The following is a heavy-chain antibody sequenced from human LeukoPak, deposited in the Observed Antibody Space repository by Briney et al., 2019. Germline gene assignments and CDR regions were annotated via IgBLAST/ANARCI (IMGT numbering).Heavy chain of an antibody. V-gene: IGHV3-11*04. CDR2: ISTSSGGSTP. CDR1: GFTFSGYY. CDR3: ARDLNSSGWYSEGYYFDY. D-gene: IGHD6-19*01. J-gene: IGHJ4*02. Sequence: GGSLRLSCAASGFTFSGYYMSWIRQAPGKGLEWVSYISTSSGGSTPYYADSVKGRFTISRDNAKNSLYLQMNSLRAEDTAVYYCARDLNSSGWYSEGYYFDYWGQGTLVTVSS.